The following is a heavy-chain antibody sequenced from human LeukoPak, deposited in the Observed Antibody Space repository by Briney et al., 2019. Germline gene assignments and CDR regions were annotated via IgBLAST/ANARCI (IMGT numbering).Heavy chain of an antibody. CDR2: IYYSGST. J-gene: IGHJ4*02. D-gene: IGHD1-26*01. CDR1: GGSISSGGYY. V-gene: IGHV4-31*03. CDR3: ARGEVGATGFSYFDY. Sequence: PSETLSLTCTVSGGSISSGGYYWSWIRQHPGKGLEWIGYIYYSGSTYYNPSLKSRVTISVDTSKNQFSLKLSSVTAADTAVYYCARGEVGATGFSYFDYWGQGTLVTVSS.